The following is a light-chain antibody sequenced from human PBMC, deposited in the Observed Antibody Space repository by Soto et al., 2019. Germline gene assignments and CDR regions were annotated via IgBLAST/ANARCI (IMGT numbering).Light chain of an antibody. J-gene: IGKJ1*01. CDR2: GAS. CDR3: QQYNNWPQT. Sequence: VMTQAPATLSVSPGERATLSCRASQTINNNVAWYQLKDGQVPRLLIYGASTRATDVPARFSGSGSGTEFTLTISSLQSEDFAEYHCQQYNNWPQTLGQATKVDI. CDR1: QTINNN. V-gene: IGKV3-15*01.